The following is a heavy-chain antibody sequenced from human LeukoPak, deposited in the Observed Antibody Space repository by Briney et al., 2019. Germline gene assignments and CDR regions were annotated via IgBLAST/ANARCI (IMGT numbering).Heavy chain of an antibody. J-gene: IGHJ4*02. D-gene: IGHD5-12*01. Sequence: SETLSLTCTLSGGSISTCYWSWIRQPPGKGLEWIGYIYHSGSTNYNPSPKSRVTISVDTSKNQFSLKPSSVTAADTAVYYCARGGGYASPIGYWGQGALVTVSS. CDR3: ARGGGYASPIGY. CDR1: GGSISTCY. CDR2: IYHSGST. V-gene: IGHV4-59*01.